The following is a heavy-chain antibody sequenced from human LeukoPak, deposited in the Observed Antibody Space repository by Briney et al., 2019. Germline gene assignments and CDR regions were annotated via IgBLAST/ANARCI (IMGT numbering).Heavy chain of an antibody. CDR3: ARGGCYYMDV. J-gene: IGHJ6*03. CDR2: IFYNGNT. V-gene: IGHV4-59*01. D-gene: IGHD6-19*01. CDR1: GGSISPYY. Sequence: SETLSLTCTVSGGSISPYYWSWVRQPPGKGLEWIAYIFYNGNTNYNPSLKSRVTISLDTSKKQVSLKVSSVTAADTAVYYCARGGCYYMDVWGKGTTVTVSS.